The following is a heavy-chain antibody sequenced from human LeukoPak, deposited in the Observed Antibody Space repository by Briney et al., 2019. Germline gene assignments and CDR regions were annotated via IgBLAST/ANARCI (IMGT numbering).Heavy chain of an antibody. J-gene: IGHJ6*03. CDR1: GGTFSSYA. CDR3: ARGLILTGSIYYYYHLDV. CDR2: IIPIFGTA. V-gene: IGHV1-69*13. Sequence: SVKVSCKASGGTFSSYAISWVRQAPGQGLEWMGGIIPIFGTANYAQKFQGSVTITADESTSTAYMELSSLRSEDTAVYYCARGLILTGSIYYYYHLDVWGNGTTVTISS. D-gene: IGHD3-9*01.